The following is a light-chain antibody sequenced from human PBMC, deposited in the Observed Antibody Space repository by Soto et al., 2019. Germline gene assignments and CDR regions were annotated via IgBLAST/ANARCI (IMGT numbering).Light chain of an antibody. Sequence: DIVMTQSPDSLAVSLGERATINCKSSQSVLYSSNNKNLIAWYQQKKGQPPRLLIYWASTRESGVPDRFSGSGSGKDFSLTSSSLQAEDVAVYYCQQYYSPPRYTFGQGTKLEI. CDR3: QQYYSPPRYT. J-gene: IGKJ2*01. CDR1: QSVLYSSNNKNL. V-gene: IGKV4-1*01. CDR2: WAS.